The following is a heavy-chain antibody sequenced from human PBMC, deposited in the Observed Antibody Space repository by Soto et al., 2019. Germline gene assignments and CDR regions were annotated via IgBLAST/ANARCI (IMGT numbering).Heavy chain of an antibody. D-gene: IGHD1-26*01. V-gene: IGHV1-58*01. CDR1: GFTFTSSA. J-gene: IGHJ4*02. CDR3: AADGASSGRYWGYYFDY. CDR2: IVVGSGNT. Sequence: QMQLVQSGPEVKKPGTSVKVSCKASGFTFTSSALQWVRQARGQGLELIGWIVVGSGNTNYAQKYQERVTITRGMSTSTAYMELSSLRSEDTAVYYCAADGASSGRYWGYYFDYWGQGPLVTVSS.